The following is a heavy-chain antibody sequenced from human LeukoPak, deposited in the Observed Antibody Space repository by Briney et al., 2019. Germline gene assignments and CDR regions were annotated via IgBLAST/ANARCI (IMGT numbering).Heavy chain of an antibody. CDR3: ARDREWFGP. Sequence: KPSETLSLTCTVSGGSISSYYWSWIRQPPGKGLEWIGYIYYSGSTNYNPSLKSRVTISVDTSKNQFSLKLSSVTAADTAVYYCARDREWFGPWGQGTLVTVSS. CDR1: GGSISSYY. J-gene: IGHJ5*02. D-gene: IGHD1-26*01. V-gene: IGHV4-59*01. CDR2: IYYSGST.